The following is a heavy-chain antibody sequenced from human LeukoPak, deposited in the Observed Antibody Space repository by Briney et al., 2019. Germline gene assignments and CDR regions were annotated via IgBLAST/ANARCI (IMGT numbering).Heavy chain of an antibody. CDR2: ISSSSSYI. J-gene: IGHJ3*02. Sequence: GGSLRPSCAASGFTFSSSSMNWVRQAPGKGLEWVSSISSSSSYIYYADSVKGRFTISRDNAKNSLYLKMNSLRAEDTAVYYCARDLTRMPAIVVVGAYDAFDIWGQGTMVTVSS. CDR3: ARDLTRMPAIVVVGAYDAFDI. D-gene: IGHD2-15*01. CDR1: GFTFSSSS. V-gene: IGHV3-21*01.